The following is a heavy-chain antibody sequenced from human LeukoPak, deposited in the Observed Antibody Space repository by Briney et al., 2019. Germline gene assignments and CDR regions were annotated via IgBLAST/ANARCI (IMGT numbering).Heavy chain of an antibody. D-gene: IGHD5-12*01. CDR1: GFTFRNYG. J-gene: IGHJ4*02. V-gene: IGHV3-23*01. CDR3: AQDRAWIEFYF. CDR2: ISPGGDTP. Sequence: GSLRLSCVASGFTFRNYGMNWVRQAPGKGLEWVSGISPGGDTPYYADSVRGRFTISRDNSKNTMYLQMNSLRAEDTAVYYCAQDRAWIEFYFWGQGTLVTVSS.